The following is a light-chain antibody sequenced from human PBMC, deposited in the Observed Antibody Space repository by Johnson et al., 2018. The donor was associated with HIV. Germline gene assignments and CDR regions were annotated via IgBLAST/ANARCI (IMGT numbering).Light chain of an antibody. Sequence: QSVLTQPPSVSAAPGQKVTISCSGSSSNIGNNYVSWYQQLPGTAPKLLIYDNNKRPSGIPDQFSGSKSGTSATLGITGLQTGDEPDYYCETWDSSLSGVFGTGTKVTVL. V-gene: IGLV1-51*01. CDR3: ETWDSSLSGV. J-gene: IGLJ1*01. CDR1: SSNIGNNY. CDR2: DNN.